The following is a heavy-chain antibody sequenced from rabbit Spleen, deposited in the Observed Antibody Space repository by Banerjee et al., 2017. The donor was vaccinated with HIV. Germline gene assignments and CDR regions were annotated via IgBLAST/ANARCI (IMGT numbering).Heavy chain of an antibody. J-gene: IGHJ4*01. Sequence: QEQLVESGGGLVKPEGSLTLTCKASGFDFSGNGMCWVRQAPGKELEWIGFIDPVFASTDYSNCVNFRFSISRDNAQISLFLQRTSLAAADTSFYFCARDCAGCSYFALWGPGTLVTVS. CDR2: IDPVFAST. D-gene: IGHD8-1*01. V-gene: IGHV1S47*01. CDR1: GFDFSGNG. CDR3: ARDCAGCSYFAL.